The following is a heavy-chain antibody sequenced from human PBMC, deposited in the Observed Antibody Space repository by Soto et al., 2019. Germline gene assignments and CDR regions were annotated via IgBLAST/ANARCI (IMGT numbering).Heavy chain of an antibody. V-gene: IGHV3-33*01. CDR1: GFTFSTYG. CDR3: ARDASAYDGGWYPRGFDP. Sequence: QAHLVESGGGVVQPGRSLRLSCAASGFTFSTYGMHWVRQAPGKGLEWVAILWYDGSNKYYADSVKGRFTISRDDSKNTLYLQMNSLRVEDTAVYFCARDASAYDGGWYPRGFDPWGQGTLVTVSS. D-gene: IGHD6-19*01. J-gene: IGHJ5*02. CDR2: LWYDGSNK.